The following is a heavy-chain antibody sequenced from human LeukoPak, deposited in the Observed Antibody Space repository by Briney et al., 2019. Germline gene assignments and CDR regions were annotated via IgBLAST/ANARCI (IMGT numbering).Heavy chain of an antibody. CDR3: ARDTTYCGGDCYSGYFDY. D-gene: IGHD2-21*01. CDR2: IYYSGST. CDR1: GGSISSYY. J-gene: IGHJ4*02. Sequence: SETLSLTXTVSGGSISSYYWSRIRQPPGKGLEWIGYIYYSGSTNYNPSLKSRVTISVDTSKNQFSLKLSSVTAADTAVYYCARDTTYCGGDCYSGYFDYWGQGTLVTVSS. V-gene: IGHV4-59*01.